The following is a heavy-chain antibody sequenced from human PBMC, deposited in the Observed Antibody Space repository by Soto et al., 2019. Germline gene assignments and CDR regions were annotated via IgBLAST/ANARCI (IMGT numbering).Heavy chain of an antibody. D-gene: IGHD3-22*01. V-gene: IGHV3-15*01. Sequence: EVQLVESGGGLVKPGGSLRLSCAASGFTFSNAWMSWVRQAPGKGLEWVGRIKSKTDGGTTDYAAPVKGRFTISRDDSKNTLYLQMNSLKTEDTAVYYCTTVYYYDSSGYLGAFDIWSQGTMVTVSS. J-gene: IGHJ3*02. CDR1: GFTFSNAW. CDR2: IKSKTDGGTT. CDR3: TTVYYYDSSGYLGAFDI.